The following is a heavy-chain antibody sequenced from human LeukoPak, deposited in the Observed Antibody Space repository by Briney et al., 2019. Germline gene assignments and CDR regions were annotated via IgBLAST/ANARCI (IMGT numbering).Heavy chain of an antibody. Sequence: NSSETLSLTCTVSGGSISSSSYYWGWIRQPPGKWLEWIGNIYYSGSTYYNPSLKSRVTISVDTSKNQFSLRLNSVTAADTAVYYCAGLDDLGGYYFDYWGQGTLVTVSS. CDR3: AGLDDLGGYYFDY. CDR2: IYYSGST. CDR1: GGSISSSSYY. J-gene: IGHJ4*02. D-gene: IGHD3-16*01. V-gene: IGHV4-39*01.